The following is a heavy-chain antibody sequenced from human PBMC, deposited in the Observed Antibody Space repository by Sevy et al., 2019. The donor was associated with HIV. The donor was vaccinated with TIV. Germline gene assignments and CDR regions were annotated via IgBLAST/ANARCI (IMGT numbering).Heavy chain of an antibody. CDR1: GFTFSSFN. CDR2: ISGLSNYI. D-gene: IGHD1-26*01. J-gene: IGHJ4*02. V-gene: IGHV3-21*06. CDR3: ARGPPDGSYDYFDY. Sequence: GGSLRLSCAASGFTFSSFNMNWVRQAPGKGLEWVSSISGLSNYIYYAESMKGRFIISRDNAKNTLYVKMNSLRADDTAVYYCARGPPDGSYDYFDYWGQGTLVTVSS.